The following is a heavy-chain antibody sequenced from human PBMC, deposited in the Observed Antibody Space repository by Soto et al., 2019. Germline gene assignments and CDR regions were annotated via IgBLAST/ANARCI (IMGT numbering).Heavy chain of an antibody. D-gene: IGHD2-15*01. CDR2: INHSGST. Sequence: SETLSLTCAVYGGSFSGYYWSWIRQPPGKGLEWIGEINHSGSTNYNPSLKSRVTISVDTSKNQFSLKLSSVTAADTAVYYCARGQSAATPKRGYYYMDVWGKGTTVTVPS. CDR1: GGSFSGYY. V-gene: IGHV4-34*01. CDR3: ARGQSAATPKRGYYYMDV. J-gene: IGHJ6*03.